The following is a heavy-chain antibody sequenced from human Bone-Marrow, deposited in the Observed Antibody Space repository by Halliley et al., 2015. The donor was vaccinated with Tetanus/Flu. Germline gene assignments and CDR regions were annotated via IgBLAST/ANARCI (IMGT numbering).Heavy chain of an antibody. D-gene: IGHD3-22*01. V-gene: IGHV3-74*01. J-gene: IGHJ3*02. CDR2: SDGTST. Sequence: SDGTSTNSADSVKGRFIISRDSAKATLYLQMNGLRAEDTAVYYCARAGYYYDSSGYSPGAFDMWGQGTMVTVAP. CDR3: ARAGYYYDSSGYSPGAFDM.